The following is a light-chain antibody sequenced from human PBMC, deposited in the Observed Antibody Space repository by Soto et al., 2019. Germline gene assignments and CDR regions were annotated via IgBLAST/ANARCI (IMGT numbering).Light chain of an antibody. CDR1: QSVSSSY. CDR2: GAS. CDR3: QQYGSSPLT. Sequence: EIVLTQSPGTLSLSPGERATHSCRASQSVSSSYLAWYQQKPAQAPRLLICGASSRATGIQDRFSDSGSGTDCTLTISRLEPEDFAVYYCQQYGSSPLTFGGGTKVEIK. V-gene: IGKV3-20*01. J-gene: IGKJ4*01.